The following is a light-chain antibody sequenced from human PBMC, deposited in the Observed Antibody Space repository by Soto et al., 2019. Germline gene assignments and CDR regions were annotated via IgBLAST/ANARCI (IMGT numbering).Light chain of an antibody. J-gene: IGLJ2*01. CDR3: YTYAAFYTFAV. V-gene: IGLV2-11*01. CDR2: DDN. CDR1: SSDIGGFYY. Sequence: QSVLTQPRSMSGSPGQSVTISCTGTSSDIGGFYYVSWYQQYPGKAPKLIIYDDNKRPSGVPDRFSASKSGNTASLAISGLQAGDEADYYCYTYAAFYTFAVFGGGTKLTVL.